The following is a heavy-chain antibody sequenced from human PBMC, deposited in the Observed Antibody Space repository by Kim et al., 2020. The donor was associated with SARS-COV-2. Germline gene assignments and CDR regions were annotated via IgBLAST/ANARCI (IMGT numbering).Heavy chain of an antibody. V-gene: IGHV4-61*02. Sequence: SETLSLTCTVSGGSISSGSYYWSWIRQPAGKGLEWIGRMYTSGSTNYNPSLKSRVTISVDTSKNQFSLKLRSVTAADTAVYYCARDGGYYDILTGYSHDAFDIWGQGTMVTVSS. CDR3: ARDGGYYDILTGYSHDAFDI. D-gene: IGHD3-9*01. J-gene: IGHJ3*02. CDR1: GGSISSGSYY. CDR2: MYTSGST.